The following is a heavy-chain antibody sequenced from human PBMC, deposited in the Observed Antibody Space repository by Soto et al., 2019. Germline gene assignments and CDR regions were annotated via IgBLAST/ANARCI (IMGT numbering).Heavy chain of an antibody. Sequence: QVQLQESGPGLVKPSQTLSLTCTVSGGSISSGGYYWSWIRQHPGKGLEWIGYIYYSGSTYYNPSLKSRVTISVDTSKNQFSRKLSSVTAADTAVYYCARGSYYYDSSGHRGAFDIWGQGTMVTVSS. CDR3: ARGSYYYDSSGHRGAFDI. CDR1: GGSISSGGYY. D-gene: IGHD3-22*01. V-gene: IGHV4-31*03. J-gene: IGHJ3*02. CDR2: IYYSGST.